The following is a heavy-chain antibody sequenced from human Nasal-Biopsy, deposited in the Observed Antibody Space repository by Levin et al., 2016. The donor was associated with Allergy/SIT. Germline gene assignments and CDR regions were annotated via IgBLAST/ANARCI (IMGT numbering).Heavy chain of an antibody. V-gene: IGHV2-5*02. J-gene: IGHJ4*02. CDR1: GFSLSTSGVG. D-gene: IGHD4/OR15-4a*01. CDR2: IYWDGDK. CDR3: ARLQSRADYWKYYFDS. Sequence: SGPTLVKPTDTLTLTCTFSGFSLSTSGVGVGWIRQPPGKALEWLGVIYWDGDKRNTPSLKYRVTLTKNTARNQVVLRLTYVEPADTATYYCARLQSRADYWKYYFDSWGQGTLVTVSS.